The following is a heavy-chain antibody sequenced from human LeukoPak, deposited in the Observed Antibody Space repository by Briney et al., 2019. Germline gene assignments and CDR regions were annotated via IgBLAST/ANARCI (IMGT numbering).Heavy chain of an antibody. J-gene: IGHJ3*02. CDR1: GFTFSSYA. V-gene: IGHV3-21*01. D-gene: IGHD3-22*01. Sequence: GGSLRLSCAASGFTFSSYAMSWVRQAPGKGLEWVSSISSSSSYIYYADSVKGRFTISRDNAKNSLYLQMNSLRAEDTAVYYCARGSAFCRYYDSSGLCAFDIWGQGTMVTVSS. CDR3: ARGSAFCRYYDSSGLCAFDI. CDR2: ISSSSSYI.